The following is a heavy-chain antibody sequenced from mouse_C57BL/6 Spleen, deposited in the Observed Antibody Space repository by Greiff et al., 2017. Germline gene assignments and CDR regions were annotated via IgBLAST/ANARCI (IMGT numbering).Heavy chain of an antibody. CDR1: GYTFTSYW. J-gene: IGHJ2*01. D-gene: IGHD2-5*01. Sequence: VQLQQSGAELVKPGASVKMSCTASGYTFTSYWITWVKQRPGQGLEWIGDIYPGSGSTNYNEKFKSKATLTVDTSSSTAYMQLSSLTSEDSAVYYCARAYYSNYGGFDYWGQGTTLTVSS. CDR3: ARAYYSNYGGFDY. CDR2: IYPGSGST. V-gene: IGHV1-55*01.